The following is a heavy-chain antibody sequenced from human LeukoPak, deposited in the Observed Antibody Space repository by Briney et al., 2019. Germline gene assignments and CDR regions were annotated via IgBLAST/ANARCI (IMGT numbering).Heavy chain of an antibody. CDR3: ARGGGDVDTAMVNDY. V-gene: IGHV1-18*01. D-gene: IGHD5-18*01. CDR2: ISAYNGNT. Sequence: ASVKVSCKASGYTFTSYGISWVRQAPGQGLEWMGWISAYNGNTNYAQKLQGRVTMTTDTSTSTAYTELRSLRSEDTAVYYCARGGGDVDTAMVNDYWGQGTLVTVSS. CDR1: GYTFTSYG. J-gene: IGHJ4*02.